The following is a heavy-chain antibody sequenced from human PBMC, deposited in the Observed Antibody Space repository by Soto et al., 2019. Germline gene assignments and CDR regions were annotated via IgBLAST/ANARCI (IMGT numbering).Heavy chain of an antibody. CDR1: GGSISHYY. D-gene: IGHD6-13*01. Sequence: QVQLQESGPGLVKPSETLSLTCTVSGGSISHYYWSWIRQPPGQGLEWSGYIYYSGSANYNPSLKSRVIISVPTSTNQFSRKLSSVTAADTAVYFCARGGSSWSGAWYFDLWGRGTLVNVPS. CDR3: ARGGSSWSGAWYFDL. J-gene: IGHJ2*01. V-gene: IGHV4-59*01. CDR2: IYYSGSA.